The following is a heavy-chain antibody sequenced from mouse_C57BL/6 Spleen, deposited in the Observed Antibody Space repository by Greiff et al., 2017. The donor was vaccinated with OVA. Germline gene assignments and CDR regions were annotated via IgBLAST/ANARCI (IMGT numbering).Heavy chain of an antibody. D-gene: IGHD2-4*01. Sequence: QVQLQQSGAELVRPGASVTLSCKASGYTFTDYEMHWVKQTPVHGLEWIGAIDPETGGTAYNQKFKGKAILTADKSSSTAYMELRSLTSEDSAVYYCTRGDYDGGYYFGYWGQGTTLTVSS. CDR1: GYTFTDYE. V-gene: IGHV1-15*01. J-gene: IGHJ2*01. CDR3: TRGDYDGGYYFGY. CDR2: IDPETGGT.